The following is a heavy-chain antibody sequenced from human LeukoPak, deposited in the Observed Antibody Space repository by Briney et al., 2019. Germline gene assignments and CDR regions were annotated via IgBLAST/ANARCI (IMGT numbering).Heavy chain of an antibody. CDR1: GYTFTSYD. V-gene: IGHV1-8*03. CDR2: MNPNSGNA. Sequence: GASVKVSCKASGYTFTSYDINWVRQATGQGLEWMGWMNPNSGNAGYAQKFQGRVTITRNTSISTAYMELSSLRSEDTAVYYCAREGYSSSSVVWFDPGGQGTLVPVPS. J-gene: IGHJ5*02. CDR3: AREGYSSSSVVWFDP. D-gene: IGHD6-6*01.